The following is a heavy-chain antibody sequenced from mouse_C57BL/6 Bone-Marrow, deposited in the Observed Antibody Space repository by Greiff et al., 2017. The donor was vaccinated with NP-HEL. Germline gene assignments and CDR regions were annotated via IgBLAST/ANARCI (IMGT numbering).Heavy chain of an antibody. CDR2: IHPSDSDT. D-gene: IGHD2-4*01. CDR3: SIWGAIYYDYGDWYFDV. Sequence: QVQLQQPGAELVKPGASVKVSCKASGYTFTSYWMHWVKQRPGQGLEWIGRIHPSDSDTNYNQKFKGKATLTVDKSSSTAYMQLSSLTSEDSAVYYGSIWGAIYYDYGDWYFDVWGTGTTVTVSS. CDR1: GYTFTSYW. J-gene: IGHJ1*03. V-gene: IGHV1-74*01.